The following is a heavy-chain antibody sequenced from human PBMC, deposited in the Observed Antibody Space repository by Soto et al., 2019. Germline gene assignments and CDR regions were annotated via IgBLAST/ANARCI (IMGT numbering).Heavy chain of an antibody. D-gene: IGHD5-12*01. V-gene: IGHV4-34*01. J-gene: IGHJ4*02. CDR3: ARPSGVGIVATYYFDY. CDR2: INHSGST. CDR1: GGSFSGYY. Sequence: TSETLSLTCAVYGGSFSGYYWSWIRQPPGKGLEWIGEINHSGSTNYNPSLKSRVTISVDTSKNQFSLKLSSVTAADTAVYYCARPSGVGIVATYYFDYWGQGTLVTVSS.